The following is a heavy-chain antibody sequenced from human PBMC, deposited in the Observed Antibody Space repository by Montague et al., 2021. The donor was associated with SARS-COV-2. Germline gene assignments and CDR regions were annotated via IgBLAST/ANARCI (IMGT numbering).Heavy chain of an antibody. J-gene: IGHJ4*02. D-gene: IGHD4-23*01. Sequence: SETLSLTCSVSGDSVNRNYWSWVLQPPGKRLEWLGYIFYSGSTSNPTLNSRVTMSLDTSKNHFSLTIISVTAAATAVYYCSKASRGYGGDFDSWGQGTLVIVSS. V-gene: IGHV4-59*02. CDR3: SKASRGYGGDFDS. CDR1: GDSVNRNY. CDR2: IFYSGST.